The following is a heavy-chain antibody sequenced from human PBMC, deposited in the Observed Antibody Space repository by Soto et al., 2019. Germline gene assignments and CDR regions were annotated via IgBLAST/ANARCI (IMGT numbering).Heavy chain of an antibody. J-gene: IGHJ4*02. CDR2: MNPNSGNT. Sequence: ASVKVTCKASGYTFTSYDINSVRQATGQGLEWMGWMNPNSGNTGYAQKFQGRVTMTRNTSISTAYMELSSLRSEDTAVYYCARDSSGHHPFAYCGQGTLVTVSS. CDR3: ARDSSGHHPFAY. V-gene: IGHV1-8*01. D-gene: IGHD3-22*01. CDR1: GYTFTSYD.